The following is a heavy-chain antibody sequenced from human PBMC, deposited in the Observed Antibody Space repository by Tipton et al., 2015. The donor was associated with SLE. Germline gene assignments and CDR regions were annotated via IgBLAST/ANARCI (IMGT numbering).Heavy chain of an antibody. D-gene: IGHD5-12*01. CDR2: IYNSGGT. Sequence: TLSLTCTVSGDSISGGGYFWTWIRQHPGKGLEWIGYIYNSGGTDYSPSLKSRVTISADTSKNQFSLKLSSVTAADTAVYYCARGGVGGYDYFDYWGQGTLVTVSS. V-gene: IGHV4-31*03. CDR1: GDSISGGGYF. J-gene: IGHJ4*02. CDR3: ARGGVGGYDYFDY.